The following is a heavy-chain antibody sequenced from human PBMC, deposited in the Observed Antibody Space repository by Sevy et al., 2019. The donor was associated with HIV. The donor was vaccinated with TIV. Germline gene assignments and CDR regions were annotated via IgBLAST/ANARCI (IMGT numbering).Heavy chain of an antibody. CDR3: ARSFSSWYLDGFDY. V-gene: IGHV1-18*01. Sequence: ASVKVSCKASGYTFTSYGISWVRQAPGQGLEWMGWISAYNGNTNYAQKLQGRVTMTTDTSTSTAYMELRSLRSDDTAVYYCARSFSSWYLDGFDYWGQGTLVTVSS. CDR2: ISAYNGNT. CDR1: GYTFTSYG. D-gene: IGHD6-13*01. J-gene: IGHJ4*02.